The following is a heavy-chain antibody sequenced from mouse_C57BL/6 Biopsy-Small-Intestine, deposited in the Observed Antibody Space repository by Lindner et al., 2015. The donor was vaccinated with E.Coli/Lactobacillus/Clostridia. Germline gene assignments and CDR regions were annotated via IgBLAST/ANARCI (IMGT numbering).Heavy chain of an antibody. V-gene: IGHV1-26*01. CDR2: INPNNGGT. J-gene: IGHJ2*01. Sequence: VQLQESGPELVKPGTSVKISCKASGYTFTDYYMNWVKQSHGKSLEWIGHINPNNGGTRYNQRFKDKATLTVDKSSNTAYMELRSLTSEDPAVYYCASLTGTKGYFDYWGQGTTLTVSS. CDR3: ASLTGTKGYFDY. CDR1: GYTFTDYY. D-gene: IGHD4-1*01.